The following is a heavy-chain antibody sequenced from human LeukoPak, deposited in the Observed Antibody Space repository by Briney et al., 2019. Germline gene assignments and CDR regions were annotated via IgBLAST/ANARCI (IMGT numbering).Heavy chain of an antibody. Sequence: PGGSLRLSCAASGFTFSSYSMNWVRQAPGKGLEWVSSISSSSSYIYYADSVKGRFTISRDNAKNSLYLQMNSLRAEDTAVYYCARGGVATLYYYYGMDVWGQGPTVTVSS. CDR2: ISSSSSYI. V-gene: IGHV3-21*01. CDR1: GFTFSSYS. D-gene: IGHD2-15*01. J-gene: IGHJ6*02. CDR3: ARGGVATLYYYYGMDV.